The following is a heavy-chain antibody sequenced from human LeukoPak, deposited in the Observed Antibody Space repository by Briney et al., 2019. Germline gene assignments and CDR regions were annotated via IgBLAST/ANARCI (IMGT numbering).Heavy chain of an antibody. CDR2: IKQDGSEK. D-gene: IGHD3-10*02. CDR1: GFTFSSYW. CDR3: ARVLFGELFYFDY. V-gene: IGHV3-7*05. J-gene: IGHJ4*02. Sequence: GGSLRLSCAASGFTFSSYWMSWVRQAPGKGLEWVANIKQDGSEKYHVDSVKGRFTISRDNAKNSLYLQMNSLRAEDTAVYYCARVLFGELFYFDYWGQGTLVTVSS.